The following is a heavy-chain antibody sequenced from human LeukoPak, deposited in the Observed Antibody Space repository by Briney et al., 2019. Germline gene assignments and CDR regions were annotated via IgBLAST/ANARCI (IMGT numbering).Heavy chain of an antibody. CDR3: ARHDSGYDLGF. Sequence: PSETLSLNCSVSGASISSYYWSWIRQPPGKGLEWIGYLSYSGSTYYNPSLKSRVSISVDTSKNQSSLRLRSVTAADTALYYCARHDSGYDLGFWGQGTLVTVSS. CDR1: GASISSYY. V-gene: IGHV4-59*08. D-gene: IGHD5-12*01. CDR2: LSYSGST. J-gene: IGHJ4*02.